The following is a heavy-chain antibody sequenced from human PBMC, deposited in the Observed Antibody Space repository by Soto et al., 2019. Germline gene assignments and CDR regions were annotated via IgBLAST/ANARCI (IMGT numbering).Heavy chain of an antibody. V-gene: IGHV1-8*01. Sequence: ASVKVSCKASGYPFPSSDINWVRQATGQGLEWMGWMNPNSGNTGYAQKFQGRVTMTRDTSTSTAYMELRSLRSEDTAVYYCAREQSGLYFDYWGQGTLVTVSS. CDR3: AREQSGLYFDY. J-gene: IGHJ4*02. CDR1: GYPFPSSD. CDR2: MNPNSGNT.